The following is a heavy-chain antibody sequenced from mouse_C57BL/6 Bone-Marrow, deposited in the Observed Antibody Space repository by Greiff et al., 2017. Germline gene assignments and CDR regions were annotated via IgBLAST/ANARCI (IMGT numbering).Heavy chain of an antibody. J-gene: IGHJ3*01. Sequence: EVKVVESGAELVRPGASVKLSCTASGFNIKDDYMHWVKQRPEQGLEWIGWIDPENGDTEYASKFQGKATITADTSSNTAYLQLSSLTSEDTAVYYCTHSNYRFAYWGQGTLVTVSA. V-gene: IGHV14-4*01. D-gene: IGHD2-5*01. CDR1: GFNIKDDY. CDR2: IDPENGDT. CDR3: THSNYRFAY.